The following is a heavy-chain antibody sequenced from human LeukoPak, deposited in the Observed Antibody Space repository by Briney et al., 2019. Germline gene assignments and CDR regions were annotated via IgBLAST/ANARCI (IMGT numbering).Heavy chain of an antibody. CDR1: GFAYDHCS. CDR3: VRGGVADGNYFGD. V-gene: IGHV3-48*01. D-gene: IGHD3-10*01. Sequence: GGSQRLSCVGSGFAYDHCSMNWVRQAPGKGLEWLSYITGDNKAYYADSLKGRFVISRDNAKNSVYLQMNSLSVEDTAVYYCVRGGVADGNYFGDWGQGTVVTVSS. J-gene: IGHJ4*02. CDR2: ITGDNKA.